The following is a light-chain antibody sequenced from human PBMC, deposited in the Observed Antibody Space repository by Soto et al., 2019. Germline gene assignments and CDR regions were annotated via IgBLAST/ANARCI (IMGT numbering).Light chain of an antibody. J-gene: IGKJ2*01. V-gene: IGKV3-20*01. CDR2: AAS. CDR3: QQYGSSSYT. Sequence: EIVLTQSPGTLSSSPGERATLSCRASQSVSSSYLAWYQQKPGQAPRLLIYAASSRASGIPDRFSGSGSGTDFTLTISRLEPEDFAVYYCQQYGSSSYTFGQGTKLEIK. CDR1: QSVSSSY.